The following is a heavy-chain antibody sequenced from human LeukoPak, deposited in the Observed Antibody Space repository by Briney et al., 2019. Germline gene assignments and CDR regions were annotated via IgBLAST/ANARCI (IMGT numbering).Heavy chain of an antibody. J-gene: IGHJ4*02. CDR3: ARGWNYAFRFDN. V-gene: IGHV3-7*01. Sequence: QTGGSLRLSCAASGFIFSDYWMTWVRQAPGKGLEWVAHIKQDGGEKYFVDSVKGRFTISRDNAKNLVYLQMSSLRAEDPAVYYCARGWNYAFRFDNWGQGTLVTVST. CDR1: GFIFSDYW. CDR2: IKQDGGEK. D-gene: IGHD1-7*01.